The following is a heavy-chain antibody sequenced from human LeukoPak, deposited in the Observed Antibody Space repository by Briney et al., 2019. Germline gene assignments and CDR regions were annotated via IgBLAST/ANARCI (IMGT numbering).Heavy chain of an antibody. CDR1: GGSINSHY. V-gene: IGHV4-4*02. D-gene: IGHD3-22*01. Sequence: PSETLSLTCTVSGGSINSHYWSWIRQPPGKGLEWIGEIYHSGSTNYNPSLKSRVTISVDKSKNQFSLRLSSVTAADTAVYYCARVAPNPQYYYDSSGYFQNGYFDYWGQGTLVTVSS. CDR2: IYHSGST. J-gene: IGHJ4*02. CDR3: ARVAPNPQYYYDSSGYFQNGYFDY.